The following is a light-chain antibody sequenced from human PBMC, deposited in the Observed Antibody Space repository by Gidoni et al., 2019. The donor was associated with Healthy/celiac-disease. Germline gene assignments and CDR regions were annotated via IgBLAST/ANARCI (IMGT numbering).Light chain of an antibody. J-gene: IGKJ2*01. Sequence: DIQMTQSPSSLSASVGDRVTITCRASQSISSYLNWYQQKPGQAPKLLIYAASTLHSGVPSRFSGSGSGTEFTLTISSLQSEDFAIYYCQQCYSTLFTFGQGTKVEIK. V-gene: IGKV1-39*01. CDR1: QSISSY. CDR2: AAS. CDR3: QQCYSTLFT.